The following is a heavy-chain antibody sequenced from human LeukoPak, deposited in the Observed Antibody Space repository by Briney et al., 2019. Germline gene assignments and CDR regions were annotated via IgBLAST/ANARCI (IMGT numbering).Heavy chain of an antibody. CDR1: GFTFSNAW. CDR2: IKSKTDGGTT. Sequence: GGALRLSCAGSGFTFSNAWMSWVGQAAGKGGEGVGRIKSKTDGGTTDYAAPVKGRFTISRDDSKNTLYLQMNSLKTGDTAVYYCTTYPYRASGSNWGQGTLVTVSS. D-gene: IGHD3-10*01. J-gene: IGHJ4*02. CDR3: TTYPYRASGSN. V-gene: IGHV3-15*01.